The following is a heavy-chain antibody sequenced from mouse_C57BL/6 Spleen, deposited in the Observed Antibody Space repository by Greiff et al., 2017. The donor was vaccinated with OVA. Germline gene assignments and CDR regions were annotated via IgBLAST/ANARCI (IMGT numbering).Heavy chain of an antibody. Sequence: QVQLQQPGAELVKPGASVKLSCKASGYTFTSYWMHWVKQRPGQGLEWIGMIHPNSGSTNYNEKFKSKATLTVDKSTSTAYMQLSSLTSEDSAVYYYARDRYYGSSEYYFDYWGQGTTLTVSS. V-gene: IGHV1-64*01. CDR3: ARDRYYGSSEYYFDY. J-gene: IGHJ2*01. D-gene: IGHD1-1*01. CDR1: GYTFTSYW. CDR2: IHPNSGST.